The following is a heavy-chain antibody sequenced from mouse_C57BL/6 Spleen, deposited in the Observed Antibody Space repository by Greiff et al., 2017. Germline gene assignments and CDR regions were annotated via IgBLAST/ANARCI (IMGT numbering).Heavy chain of an antibody. CDR2: IYPGDGDT. J-gene: IGHJ2*01. V-gene: IGHV1-82*01. D-gene: IGHD4-1*01. CDR1: GYAFSSSW. Sequence: VQLQQSGPELVKPGASVKISCKASGYAFSSSWMNWVKQRPGKGLEWIGRIYPGDGDTNYNGKFKGKATLTADKSSSTAYMQLSSLTSEDSAVYFCAEGLTGTGYWGQGTTLTVSS. CDR3: AEGLTGTGY.